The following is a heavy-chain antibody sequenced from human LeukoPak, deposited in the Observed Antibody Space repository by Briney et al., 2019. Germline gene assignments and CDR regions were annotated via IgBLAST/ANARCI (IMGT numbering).Heavy chain of an antibody. Sequence: GASVTVSCKASGYTFTSYGISEVRQAPGQGLEGMGWISAYNGNTNYAQKLQGRVTMTTDTSTSTAYMELRSLRSDDTAVYYCARAGGSGYYDSSGYYPHAFDIWGQGTMVTVSS. V-gene: IGHV1-18*01. CDR1: GYTFTSYG. D-gene: IGHD3-22*01. CDR3: ARAGGSGYYDSSGYYPHAFDI. CDR2: ISAYNGNT. J-gene: IGHJ3*02.